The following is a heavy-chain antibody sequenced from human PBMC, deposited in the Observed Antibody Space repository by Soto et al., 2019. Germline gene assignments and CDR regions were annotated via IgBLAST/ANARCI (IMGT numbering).Heavy chain of an antibody. V-gene: IGHV3-21*01. CDR2: ISSSSSYI. D-gene: IGHD3-22*01. CDR1: GFTFSSYS. Sequence: EVQLVESGGGLAKPGGSLRLSCATSGFTFSSYSMNWVRQARGMGLEWVSSISSSSSYIYYAVSVKGRVTISRDNATSSLYLPMRSLRADVRAVYCCARLTSYDRSRDYGHWGQGTLVSVSS. J-gene: IGHJ4*02. CDR3: ARLTSYDRSRDYGH.